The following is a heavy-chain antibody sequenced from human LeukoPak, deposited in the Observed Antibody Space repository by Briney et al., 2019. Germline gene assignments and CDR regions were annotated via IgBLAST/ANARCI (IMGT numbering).Heavy chain of an antibody. J-gene: IGHJ4*02. CDR2: IKQDGSEK. Sequence: PRGSLRLSCAAPGFTLTIYWMSWVRQAQGEGLGWVGNIKQDGSEKYYVDSVKGRFTISRDNAKNTLYLQMNSLGGEDTAVYYCARESYWGLGDYWGEGALVTVSS. V-gene: IGHV3-7*01. D-gene: IGHD7-27*01. CDR1: GFTLTIYW. CDR3: ARESYWGLGDY.